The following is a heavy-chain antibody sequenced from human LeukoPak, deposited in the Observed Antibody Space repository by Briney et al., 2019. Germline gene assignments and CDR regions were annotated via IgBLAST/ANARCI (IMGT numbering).Heavy chain of an antibody. CDR3: ARDPYYDSSGYLPSGAFDI. CDR1: GYTFTSYG. CDR2: ISAYNGNT. J-gene: IGHJ3*02. V-gene: IGHV1-18*01. D-gene: IGHD3-22*01. Sequence: GASVKVSCKASGYTFTSYGISWVRQAPGQGLEWVGWISAYNGNTNYAQKLQGRVTMTTDTSTSTAYMELRSLRSDDTAVYYCARDPYYDSSGYLPSGAFDIWGQGTMVTVSS.